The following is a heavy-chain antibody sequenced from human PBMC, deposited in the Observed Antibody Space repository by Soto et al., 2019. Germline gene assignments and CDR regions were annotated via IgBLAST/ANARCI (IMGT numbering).Heavy chain of an antibody. CDR1: GGSISSGGYY. D-gene: IGHD2-15*01. J-gene: IGHJ3*02. V-gene: IGHV4-31*03. CDR3: ARDKGWSGAFDI. CDR2: IYYSGST. Sequence: LSLTCTVSGGSISSGGYYWGWIRQHPGKGLEWTGYIYYSGSTYYNPSLKSRVTISVDTSKNQFSLKLSSVTAADTAVYYCARDKGWSGAFDIWGQGTMVT.